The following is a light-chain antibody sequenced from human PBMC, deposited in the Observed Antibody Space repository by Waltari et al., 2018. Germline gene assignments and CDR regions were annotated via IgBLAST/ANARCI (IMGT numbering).Light chain of an antibody. CDR3: QQYYSTLRT. V-gene: IGKV4-1*01. J-gene: IGKJ1*01. CDR1: QSVLYSANNQNY. CDR2: WAS. Sequence: DIVMTQSPDSLAVSLGERATINCKSRQSVLYSANNQNYLAWYQQKPGQPPKLLIFWASTRESGVPARFSGSGSGTDFTLTISSLRAEDVAVYYCQQYYSTLRTFGQGTKVEIK.